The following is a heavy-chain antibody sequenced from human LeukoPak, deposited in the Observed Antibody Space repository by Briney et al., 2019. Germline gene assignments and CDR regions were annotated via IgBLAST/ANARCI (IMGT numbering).Heavy chain of an antibody. D-gene: IGHD1-7*01. CDR2: ISYDGSNK. V-gene: IGHV3-30*18. CDR3: AKGRRAPLVGTITKSWIDY. J-gene: IGHJ4*02. Sequence: GGSLRLSCAASGFTFSSCGMHWVRQAPGKGLEWVAVISYDGSNKYYADSVKGRFTISRDNSKNTPYLQMNSLRAEDTAVYYCAKGRRAPLVGTITKSWIDYWGQGTLVTVSS. CDR1: GFTFSSCG.